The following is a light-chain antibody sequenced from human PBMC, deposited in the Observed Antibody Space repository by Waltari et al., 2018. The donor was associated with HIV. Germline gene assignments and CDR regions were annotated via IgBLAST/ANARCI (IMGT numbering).Light chain of an antibody. J-gene: IGLJ2*01. Sequence: QSVLTQPPSVSGAPGQRVPIPCPASRSHLGPIYAVHWYQQIPGRAPKLLIYGNANRPSGVPDRFSGSKSGTSASLAITGLQAEDEADYYCQSYDSSLRSVVFGGGTKLTVL. CDR2: GNA. V-gene: IGLV1-40*01. CDR1: RSHLGPIYA. CDR3: QSYDSSLRSVV.